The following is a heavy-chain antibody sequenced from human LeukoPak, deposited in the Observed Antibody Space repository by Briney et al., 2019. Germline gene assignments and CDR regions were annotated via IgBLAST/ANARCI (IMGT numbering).Heavy chain of an antibody. V-gene: IGHV4-59*08. CDR2: IYYSGST. D-gene: IGHD3-10*01. J-gene: IGHJ5*02. CDR3: ARSYGSGRFNWFDP. CDR1: GGSISSYY. Sequence: PSETLSLTCTVSGGSISSYYWSWIRQPPGKGLEWIGYIYYSGSTNYNPSLKSRVTISVDTSKNQFSLKLSSVTAADTAVYYCARSYGSGRFNWFDPWGQGTLVTVS.